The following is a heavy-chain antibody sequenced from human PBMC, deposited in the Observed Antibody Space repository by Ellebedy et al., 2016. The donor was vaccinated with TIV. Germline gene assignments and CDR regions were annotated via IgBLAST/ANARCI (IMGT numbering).Heavy chain of an antibody. Sequence: GESLKISCAASGFIFNKYPMNWVRQAPGRGQEWLSNIRTESESYETHYADSVKGRFIISRDNAKNSLYLQMNSLRDEGTAVYYCVRDSRWAFDIWGQGTLVTVSS. J-gene: IGHJ3*02. CDR2: IRTESESYET. CDR3: VRDSRWAFDI. CDR1: GFIFNKYP. V-gene: IGHV3-48*02. D-gene: IGHD2-15*01.